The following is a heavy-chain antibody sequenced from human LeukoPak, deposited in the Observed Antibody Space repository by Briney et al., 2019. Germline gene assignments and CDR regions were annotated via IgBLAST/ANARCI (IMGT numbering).Heavy chain of an antibody. D-gene: IGHD2-21*02. J-gene: IGHJ4*02. CDR1: GFTFSSYA. CDR3: AKDRTVVVTPTVWFDY. Sequence: PGGSLRLSCAASGFTFSSYAMSWVRQAPGKGLEWVSAISGGGGSTYYADSVKGRFTISRDNSKNTLYLQMNSLRAEDTAVYYCAKDRTVVVTPTVWFDYWGQGTLVTVSS. V-gene: IGHV3-23*01. CDR2: ISGGGGST.